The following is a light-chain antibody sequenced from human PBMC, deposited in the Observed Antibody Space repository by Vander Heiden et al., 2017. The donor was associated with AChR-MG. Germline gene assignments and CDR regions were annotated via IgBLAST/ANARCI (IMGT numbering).Light chain of an antibody. Sequence: DIQMTQSPSSLSASVGDRVTITCRASQSISSYLNWYQQKPWKAPKLLIYAAPSLQSGVPSRFSGSGSGTDFTLTISSRQPEDFATYYCQQSYSTPRTFGQGTKVEIK. J-gene: IGKJ1*01. V-gene: IGKV1-39*01. CDR1: QSISSY. CDR3: QQSYSTPRT. CDR2: AAP.